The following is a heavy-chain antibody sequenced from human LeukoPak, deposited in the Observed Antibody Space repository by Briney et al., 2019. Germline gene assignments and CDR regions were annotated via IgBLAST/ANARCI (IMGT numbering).Heavy chain of an antibody. Sequence: PGGSLRLSCAASGXTFSSYGVHWVRQAPGKGLEWVAVIWYDGSNKYYADSVKGRFTISRDNSKNTLYLQMNSLRAEDTAVYYCARDPEGVAAAGLDYWGQGTLVTVSS. CDR3: ARDPEGVAAAGLDY. CDR1: GXTFSSYG. D-gene: IGHD6-13*01. J-gene: IGHJ4*02. CDR2: IWYDGSNK. V-gene: IGHV3-33*01.